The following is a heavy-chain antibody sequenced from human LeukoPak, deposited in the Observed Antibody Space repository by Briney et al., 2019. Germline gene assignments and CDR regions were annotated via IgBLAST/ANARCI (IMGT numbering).Heavy chain of an antibody. D-gene: IGHD6-19*01. CDR3: ARQGDSSGWYGSFDY. J-gene: IGHJ4*02. CDR2: IYPGDSDT. CDR1: GYSFTSYW. V-gene: IGHV5-51*01. Sequence: GESLKISCMGSGYSFTSYWIGWVRQMPGKGLEWMGIIYPGDSDTRYSPSFQGQVTISADKSISTAYLQSSSLKASDTAMYYCARQGDSSGWYGSFDYWGQGTLVTVSS.